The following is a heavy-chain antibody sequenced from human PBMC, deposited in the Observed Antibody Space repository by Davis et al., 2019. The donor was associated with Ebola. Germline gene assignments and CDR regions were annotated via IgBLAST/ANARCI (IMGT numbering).Heavy chain of an antibody. V-gene: IGHV1-24*01. Sequence: ASVKVSCKVSGYTLTELSMHWVRQAPGKGLEWMGGFDPEDGETIYAQKFQGRVTMTEDTSTDTAYMELSSLRSEDTAVYYCATGTVGATTPHFDYWGQGTLVTVSS. CDR3: ATGTVGATTPHFDY. CDR1: GYTLTELS. D-gene: IGHD1-26*01. CDR2: FDPEDGET. J-gene: IGHJ4*02.